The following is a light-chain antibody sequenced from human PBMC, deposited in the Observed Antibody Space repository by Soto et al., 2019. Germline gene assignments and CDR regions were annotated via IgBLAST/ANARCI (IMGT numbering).Light chain of an antibody. Sequence: DIQMTQSPSTLSASVGDRVTITCRASQSISNWLAWSQQKPGKAPKLLIYKASSLESGVPSRFSGSGSGTEFTLTISSLQPDDFATYYCQQYKSYWTFGQGTKVEIK. CDR3: QQYKSYWT. V-gene: IGKV1-5*03. J-gene: IGKJ1*01. CDR1: QSISNW. CDR2: KAS.